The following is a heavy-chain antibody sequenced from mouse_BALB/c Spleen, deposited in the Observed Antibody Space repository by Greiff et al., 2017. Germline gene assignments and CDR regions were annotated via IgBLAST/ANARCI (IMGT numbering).Heavy chain of an antibody. Sequence: EVLLVESGGGLVKPGGSLKLSCAASGFAFSSYDMSWVRQTPGKRLEWVAYISSGSSYTYYPDSVKGRFTISRDNAKNTLYLQKSSLKSEDTAMYYCARRERCDGSYAMDYWGQGTSVTVSA. CDR3: ARRERCDGSYAMDY. CDR2: ISSGSSYT. V-gene: IGHV5-12-1*01. J-gene: IGHJ4*01. CDR1: GFAFSSYD.